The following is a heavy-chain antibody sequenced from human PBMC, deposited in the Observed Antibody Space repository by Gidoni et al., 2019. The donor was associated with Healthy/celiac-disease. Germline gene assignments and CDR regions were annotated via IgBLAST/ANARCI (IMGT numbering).Heavy chain of an antibody. CDR3: AKDLGYSYGSGAFDI. Sequence: EVQLVESGGGLVQPGRSLRLSCAASGFPFDAYAMHWVRQAPGKGLEWVSGISWNSGSIGYADSVKGRFTISRDNAKNSLYLQMNSLRAEDTALYYCAKDLGYSYGSGAFDIWGQGTMVTVSS. CDR1: GFPFDAYA. J-gene: IGHJ3*02. V-gene: IGHV3-9*01. CDR2: ISWNSGSI. D-gene: IGHD5-18*01.